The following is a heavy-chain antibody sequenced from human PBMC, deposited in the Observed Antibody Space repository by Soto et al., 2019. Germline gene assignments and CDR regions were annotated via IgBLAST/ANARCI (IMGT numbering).Heavy chain of an antibody. V-gene: IGHV1-18*01. CDR1: GYTFTSYG. CDR2: ISAYNGNT. J-gene: IGHJ4*02. CDR3: ARAPLLNVDIVATDGLDD. D-gene: IGHD5-12*01. Sequence: ASVKVSCKASGYTFTSYGISWVRQAPGQGLEWMGWISAYNGNTNYAQKLQGRVTMTTDTSTSTAYMELRSLRSDDTAVYYCARAPLLNVDIVATDGLDDWGQRTLVTVSS.